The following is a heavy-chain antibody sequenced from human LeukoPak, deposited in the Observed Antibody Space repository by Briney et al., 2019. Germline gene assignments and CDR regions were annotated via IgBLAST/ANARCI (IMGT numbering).Heavy chain of an antibody. V-gene: IGHV3-74*01. J-gene: IGHJ3*02. CDR2: IKSDGSTT. CDR3: TRETSNAFDI. CDR1: GFTFNGYW. Sequence: GGSLRLSCAASGFTFNGYWMNWVRQAPGKGLVWVSCIKSDGSTTIYADCVKGRFTISRDNAKNTLYLQMNSLRAEDTAVYYCTRETSNAFDIWGQGTMVTVSS.